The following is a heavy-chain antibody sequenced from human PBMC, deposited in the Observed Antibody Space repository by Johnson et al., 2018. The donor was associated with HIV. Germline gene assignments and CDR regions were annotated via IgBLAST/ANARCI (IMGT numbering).Heavy chain of an antibody. D-gene: IGHD3-22*01. CDR1: GFTFSDDY. J-gene: IGHJ3*02. CDR3: TRGLDYDDSTGFRSASFDI. Sequence: QVQLVESGGGLVKPGGSLRLSCAASGFTFSDDYMSWIRQAPGKGLEWVSYISSSGSTIYNADSVRGRFTISSDNSKNALYLQMNSLRAEDTAVYYCTRGLDYDDSTGFRSASFDIWGQGTMVIVSP. V-gene: IGHV3-11*04. CDR2: ISSSGSTI.